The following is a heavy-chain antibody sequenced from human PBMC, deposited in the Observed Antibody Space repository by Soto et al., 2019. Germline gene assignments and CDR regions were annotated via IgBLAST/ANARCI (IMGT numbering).Heavy chain of an antibody. V-gene: IGHV5-10-1*01. Sequence: RGESLKISCKGSGYNFNSNWISWVRQMPGKGLEWMGRIDPGDSYANYSPSFQGHVTISSDNSISTAYLQWSSLKASDTAMYYCARDIVVVPAAIVDYNYGMDVWGQGTTVTVSS. CDR1: GYNFNSNW. J-gene: IGHJ6*02. CDR2: IDPGDSYA. CDR3: ARDIVVVPAAIVDYNYGMDV. D-gene: IGHD2-2*01.